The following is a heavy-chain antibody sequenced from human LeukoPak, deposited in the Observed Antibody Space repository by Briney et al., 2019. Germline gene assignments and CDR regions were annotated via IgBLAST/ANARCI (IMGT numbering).Heavy chain of an antibody. CDR3: AREDVVLVDAVRYYYYGMDV. Sequence: GASVKVSRKASGHNFISYYMHWVRQAPGQGLEWMGIINPSGCSTSYAQKFQHRDTMTRDTSTRTVYMELSSLKSEDTAVYYCAREDVVLVDAVRYYYYGMDVWGQGTTVTVSS. CDR2: INPSGCST. J-gene: IGHJ6*02. D-gene: IGHD2-8*01. V-gene: IGHV1-46*01. CDR1: GHNFISYY.